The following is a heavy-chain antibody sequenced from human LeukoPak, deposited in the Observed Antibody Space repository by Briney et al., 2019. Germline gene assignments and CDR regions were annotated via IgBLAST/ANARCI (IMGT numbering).Heavy chain of an antibody. D-gene: IGHD3-22*01. J-gene: IGHJ4*02. CDR2: IYSGGST. V-gene: IGHV3-53*01. CDR1: GFTLTTIY. CDR3: ASSGYYSDFDY. Sequence: GGSLRLSCAASGFTLTTIYMSWVRQAPGKGLEWVSIIYSGGSTYYADSVKGRFTISRDKSKNTLFLQMNSLRAEDTAVYYCASSGYYSDFDYWGQGTLVTVSS.